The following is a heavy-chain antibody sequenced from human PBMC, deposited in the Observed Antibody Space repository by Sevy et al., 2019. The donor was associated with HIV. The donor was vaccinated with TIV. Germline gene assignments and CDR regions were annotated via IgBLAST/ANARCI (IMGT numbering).Heavy chain of an antibody. D-gene: IGHD3-16*01. J-gene: IGHJ4*03. Sequence: SETLSLTCSVSSGSIGNYYWYWIRQPPGRGLEWLGLIYYSGNTNYNPSLKSRVTMSIDTSKNQFSLRLGSLTAAATAVYYCARRAFLGGYFDSWGQGILVTVSS. CDR3: ARRAFLGGYFDS. CDR2: IYYSGNT. CDR1: SGSIGNYY. V-gene: IGHV4-59*08.